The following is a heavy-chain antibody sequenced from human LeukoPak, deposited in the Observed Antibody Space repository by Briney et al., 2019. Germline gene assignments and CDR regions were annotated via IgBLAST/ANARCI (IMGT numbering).Heavy chain of an antibody. CDR2: IYYSGST. CDR3: ARVVSVAATPDWFDP. CDR1: GGSISSSSYC. V-gene: IGHV4-39*07. J-gene: IGHJ5*02. Sequence: SETLSLTCTASGGSISSSSYCWGWIRQPPGKGLEWIGSIYYSGSTYYNPSLKSRVTISVDTSKNQFSLKLSSVTAADTAVYYCARVVSVAATPDWFDPWGQGTLVTVSS. D-gene: IGHD2-15*01.